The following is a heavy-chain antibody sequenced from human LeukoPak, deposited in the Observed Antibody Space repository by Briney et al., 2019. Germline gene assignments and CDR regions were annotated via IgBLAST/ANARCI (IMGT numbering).Heavy chain of an antibody. CDR3: ARAIVVVPAAILPYYFDY. J-gene: IGHJ4*02. D-gene: IGHD2-2*01. CDR1: GGSISSGGYY. Sequence: PSQTLSLTCTVSGGSISSGGYYWSWIRQHPGKGLEWIGYIYYTGSTYYNPSLKSRVTISVDTSKNQFSLKLSSVTAADTAVYYCARAIVVVPAAILPYYFDYWGQGTLVTVSS. CDR2: IYYTGST. V-gene: IGHV4-31*03.